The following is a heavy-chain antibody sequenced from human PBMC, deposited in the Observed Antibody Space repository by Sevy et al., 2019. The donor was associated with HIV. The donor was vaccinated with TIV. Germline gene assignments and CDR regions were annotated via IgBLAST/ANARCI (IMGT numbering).Heavy chain of an antibody. D-gene: IGHD3-22*01. J-gene: IGHJ4*02. CDR1: GGSISSYY. V-gene: IGHV4-59*01. CDR3: VRGTYYYDSSGLDY. CDR2: IYYSGST. Sequence: SETLSLTCTVSGGSISSYYWSWIRQPPGKGLEWIGYIYYSGSTNYNPSLKSRVTISVDTSKNQFSLKLSSVTAADTAVYYCVRGTYYYDSSGLDYWGQGTLVTVSS.